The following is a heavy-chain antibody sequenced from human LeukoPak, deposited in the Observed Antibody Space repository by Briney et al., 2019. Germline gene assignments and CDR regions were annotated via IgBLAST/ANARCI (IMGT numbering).Heavy chain of an antibody. CDR3: ARGLRDEDRHYNYYYMDV. J-gene: IGHJ6*03. CDR1: GASISGYY. CDR2: FYTSGSA. Sequence: SETLSLTCTASGASISGYYWSWIRQPPGKELEWIGYFYTSGSAHYNPSLRSRVTMSVDTSKNQFSLKLSSVTAADTAVYYCARGLRDEDRHYNYYYMDVWGKGTTVTVSS. D-gene: IGHD2-21*01. V-gene: IGHV4-4*09.